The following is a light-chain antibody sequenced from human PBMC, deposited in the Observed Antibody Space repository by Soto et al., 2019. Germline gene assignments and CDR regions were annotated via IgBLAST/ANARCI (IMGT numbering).Light chain of an antibody. V-gene: IGKV1-5*03. Sequence: DVQLAETPFTLTGTVGARVTITCRASQTISSWLAWYQQKPGKAPKLLLYKASTLKSGVPSRFSGSGSGTEFTLTISSLQPDDFATYFSQHDNSYSEAFGQGTKVDSK. J-gene: IGKJ1*01. CDR3: QHDNSYSEA. CDR1: QTISSW. CDR2: KAS.